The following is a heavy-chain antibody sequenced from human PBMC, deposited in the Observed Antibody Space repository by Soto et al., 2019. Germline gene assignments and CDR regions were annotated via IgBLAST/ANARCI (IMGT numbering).Heavy chain of an antibody. CDR1: GFIFNKYG. V-gene: IGHV3-23*01. CDR3: ARGRGYNYNSDFDY. CDR2: LSGSGGTT. D-gene: IGHD5-18*01. J-gene: IGHJ4*01. Sequence: GGSLRLSCAVSGFIFNKYGMSWVRQAPGKGLEWVSSLSGSGGTTFYADSVKGRLTISRDNSKNTMYLQMDRLRAEDTALYFCARGRGYNYNSDFDYWGQGTLVTVSS.